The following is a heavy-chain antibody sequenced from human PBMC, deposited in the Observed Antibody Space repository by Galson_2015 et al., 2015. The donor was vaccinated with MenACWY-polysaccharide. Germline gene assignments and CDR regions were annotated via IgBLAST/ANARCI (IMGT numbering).Heavy chain of an antibody. CDR1: GFTFSSFW. CDR3: ARVGGGGLDG. J-gene: IGHJ6*02. V-gene: IGHV3-7*01. Sequence: SLRLSCAASGFTFSSFWMSWVRQPPGKGLEWVANIKHDGSEKDYVDSVKGRFAISRDNAKNSLYLQMNSLRAEDTAVYYCARVGGGGLDGRGHGATVTVSS. D-gene: IGHD1-26*01. CDR2: IKHDGSEK.